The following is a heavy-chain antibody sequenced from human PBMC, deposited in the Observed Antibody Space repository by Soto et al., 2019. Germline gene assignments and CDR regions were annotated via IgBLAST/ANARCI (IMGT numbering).Heavy chain of an antibody. CDR1: GGTLNNFA. Sequence: GSSVKVSCKASGGTLNNFAFAWVRQAPGQGLEWMGTIIPVFGTPNSAQKFQGRVTITADASTTTAYMEVISLRSEDTAVYYCARVTDGYDSSLSFDMDLWGQGTMVRVSS. V-gene: IGHV1-69*13. J-gene: IGHJ6*02. D-gene: IGHD5-12*01. CDR2: IIPVFGTP. CDR3: ARVTDGYDSSLSFDMDL.